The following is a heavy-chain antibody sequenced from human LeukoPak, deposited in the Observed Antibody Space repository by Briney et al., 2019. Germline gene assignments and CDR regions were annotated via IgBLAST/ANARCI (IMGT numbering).Heavy chain of an antibody. D-gene: IGHD1-26*01. Sequence: SETLSLTCTVSGGSISSHYWSWIRQPPGKGLEWIGYIYYSGSTNYNPSLKGRVTISVDTSRNQFSLKLSSVTATDTAVYYRARGGTVRNGMDVWGQGTTVTVSS. CDR1: GGSISSHY. CDR2: IYYSGST. V-gene: IGHV4-59*11. CDR3: ARGGTVRNGMDV. J-gene: IGHJ6*02.